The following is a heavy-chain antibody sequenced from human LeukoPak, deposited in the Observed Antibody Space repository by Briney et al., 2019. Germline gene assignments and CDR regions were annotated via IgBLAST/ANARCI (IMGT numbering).Heavy chain of an antibody. V-gene: IGHV3-33*01. J-gene: IGHJ5*02. CDR3: ARDLRRGSTPFFS. Sequence: GGSLRLSCAASGFTLSGFCMHWVRQAPVRGLEWVAVIWDDGSKKYYADSVKARFTISRDNTKNTVYLQMDSLRAEDTALYYCARDLRRGSTPFFSCGERTLVTVSS. CDR2: IWDDGSKK. CDR1: GFTLSGFC. D-gene: IGHD2-2*01.